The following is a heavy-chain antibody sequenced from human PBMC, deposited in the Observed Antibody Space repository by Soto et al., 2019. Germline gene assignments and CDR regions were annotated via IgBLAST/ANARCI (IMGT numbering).Heavy chain of an antibody. CDR2: ISSSSSTI. CDR1: GFTFSSYC. CDR3: ARDRGSSGWYYFDY. D-gene: IGHD6-19*01. J-gene: IGHJ4*02. V-gene: IGHV3-48*02. Sequence: GGSLRLSCAASGFTFSSYCMNWVRQAPGKGLEWVSYISSSSSTIYYADSVKGQFTISRDNAKNSLYLQMNSLRDEDTAVYYCARDRGSSGWYYFDYWGQGTLVTVSS.